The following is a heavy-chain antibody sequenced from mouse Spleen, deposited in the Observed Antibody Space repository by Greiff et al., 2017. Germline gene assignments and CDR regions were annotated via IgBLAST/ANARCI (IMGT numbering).Heavy chain of an antibody. CDR2: ISSGGSYT. CDR3: ARLDRYDGYFDV. Sequence: EVQWVESGGGLVKPGGSLKLSCAASGFTFSSYAMSWVRQTPEKRLEWVATISSGGSYTYYPDSVKGRFTISRDNAKNTLYLQMSSLRSEDTAMYYCARLDRYDGYFDVWGAGTTVTVSS. J-gene: IGHJ1*01. V-gene: IGHV5-9-3*01. CDR1: GFTFSSYA. D-gene: IGHD2-14*01.